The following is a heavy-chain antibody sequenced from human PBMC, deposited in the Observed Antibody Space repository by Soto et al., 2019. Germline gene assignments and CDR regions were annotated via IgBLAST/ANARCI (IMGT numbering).Heavy chain of an antibody. CDR1: GSTLSSYA. CDR3: ARDSAACSGAACYSYFYFSGIDF. CDR2: ISGSGVST. J-gene: IGHJ6*01. V-gene: IGHV3-23*01. D-gene: IGHD2-15*01. Sequence: EVQLLESGGGLVQPGESLRLSCAASGSTLSSYAMSWVRQAPGKGLEWVSSISGSGVSTYYADSVKGRFTISRDNSNDTIYLRMNSLRAEAPAVCYCARDSAACSGAACYSYFYFSGIDFLGQGSTVTVSS.